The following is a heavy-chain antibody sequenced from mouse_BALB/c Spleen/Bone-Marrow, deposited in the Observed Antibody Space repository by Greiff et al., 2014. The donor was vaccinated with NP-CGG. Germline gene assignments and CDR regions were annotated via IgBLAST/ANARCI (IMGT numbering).Heavy chain of an antibody. Sequence: ELQLQQSGPELEKPGASVKISCKASGYSFTGYNMNWVKQYNGQSLEWIGNVDPYYGAATYNQKFKGKATLTVDKSSSTAYMQLERLTSEDSAVYYCARSYNSFDFWGQGTTLTVSS. CDR1: GYSFTGYN. CDR3: ARSYNSFDF. V-gene: IGHV1-39*01. J-gene: IGHJ2*01. CDR2: VDPYYGAA.